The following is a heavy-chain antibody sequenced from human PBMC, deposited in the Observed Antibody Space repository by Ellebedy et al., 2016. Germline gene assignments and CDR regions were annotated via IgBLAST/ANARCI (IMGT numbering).Heavy chain of an antibody. CDR2: ISPTSGGT. Sequence: ASVKVSCXASGYTFAGYFIHWVRQAPGQGLEWMGWISPTSGGTTYAQKFQGRITMTRDTSITTAYMELTIDDTAIYYCARDQGDYYGSGSLYGFWGQGTLVTVSS. V-gene: IGHV1-2*02. J-gene: IGHJ4*02. D-gene: IGHD3-10*01. CDR3: ARDQGDYYGSGSLYGF. CDR1: GYTFAGYF.